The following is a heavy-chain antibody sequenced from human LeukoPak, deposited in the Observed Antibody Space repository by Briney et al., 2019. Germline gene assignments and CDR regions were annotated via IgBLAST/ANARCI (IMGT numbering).Heavy chain of an antibody. CDR3: ARSHSGWQGHNNWFDP. CDR1: GYSISSDKY. Sequence: PSETLSLTCAVSGYSISSDKYWGWSRPPPGKGLEGIGSIYHTGSTYYVASLKSRVSISGDTSKNPFSLKFTSVTAADTAVYYCARSHSGWQGHNNWFDPWGQGTLVTVSS. D-gene: IGHD6-19*01. J-gene: IGHJ5*02. CDR2: IYHTGST. V-gene: IGHV4-38-2*01.